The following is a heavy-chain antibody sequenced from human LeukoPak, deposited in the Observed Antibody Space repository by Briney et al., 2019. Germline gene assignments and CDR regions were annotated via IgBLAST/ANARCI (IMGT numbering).Heavy chain of an antibody. CDR2: ISSSSDYR. J-gene: IGHJ4*02. Sequence: GGSPRLSCAASGFTFNSHSMNWVRQTPGKGLEWVSSISSSSDYRDYADSVKGRFTISRDNAKNSLYLQMNSLRVEDTAVYYCASRSEFDYWGQGTLVTVSS. D-gene: IGHD3-16*02. CDR1: GFTFNSHS. CDR3: ASRSEFDY. V-gene: IGHV3-21*01.